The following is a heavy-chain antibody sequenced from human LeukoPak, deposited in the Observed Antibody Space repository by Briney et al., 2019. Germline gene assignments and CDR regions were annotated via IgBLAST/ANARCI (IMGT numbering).Heavy chain of an antibody. CDR1: GYTFTSYA. J-gene: IGHJ4*02. Sequence: ASVKVSCKASGYTFTSYAMHWVRQAPGQRLEWMGWINAGNGNTKYSQKFQGRVTITRDTSVSTAYMELSSLRSEDTAVYYCARGVVWYSSGWLFWGQGTLVTVSS. D-gene: IGHD6-19*01. CDR2: INAGNGNT. CDR3: ARGVVWYSSGWLF. V-gene: IGHV1-3*01.